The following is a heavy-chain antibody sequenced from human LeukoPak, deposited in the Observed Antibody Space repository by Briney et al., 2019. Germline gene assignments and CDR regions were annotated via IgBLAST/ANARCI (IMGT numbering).Heavy chain of an antibody. CDR3: ARGLGSMVRGVIDNWFDP. V-gene: IGHV4-59*01. Sequence: SETLPLTCTVSGGSISSYYWSWIRQPPGKGLEWIGYIYYSGSTNYNPSLKSRVTISVDTSKNQFSLKLSSVTAADTAVYYCARGLGSMVRGVIDNWFDPWGQGTLVTVSS. CDR2: IYYSGST. D-gene: IGHD3-10*01. J-gene: IGHJ5*02. CDR1: GGSISSYY.